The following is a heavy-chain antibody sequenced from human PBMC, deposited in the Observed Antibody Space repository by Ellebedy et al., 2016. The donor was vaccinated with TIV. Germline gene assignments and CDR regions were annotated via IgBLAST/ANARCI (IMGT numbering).Heavy chain of an antibody. CDR3: AKRLTAAGSGQYYYGMDV. Sequence: GGSLRLSXAASGFTFSSYTMSWVRQAPGKGLEWVSAIGASGGDTYYADSVKGRFTISRDDSKNTLYLQMNSLRAEDTAVYYCAKRLTAAGSGQYYYGMDVWGQGTTVTVSS. CDR1: GFTFSSYT. J-gene: IGHJ6*02. V-gene: IGHV3-23*01. D-gene: IGHD6-13*01. CDR2: IGASGGDT.